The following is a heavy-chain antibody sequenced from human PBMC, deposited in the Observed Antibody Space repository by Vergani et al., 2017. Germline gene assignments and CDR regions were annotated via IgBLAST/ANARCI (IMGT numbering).Heavy chain of an antibody. CDR3: ARDFGNGDAFDI. J-gene: IGHJ3*02. D-gene: IGHD3-3*01. V-gene: IGHV4-34*01. CDR1: GGSFSGYY. Sequence: QVQLQQWGAGLLKPSETLSLTCAVYGGSFSGYYWSWTRQPPGKGLEWIGEINHSGSTNYNPSLKSRVTISVDTSKNQFSLKLSSVTAADTAVYYCARDFGNGDAFDIWGQGTMVTVSS. CDR2: INHSGST.